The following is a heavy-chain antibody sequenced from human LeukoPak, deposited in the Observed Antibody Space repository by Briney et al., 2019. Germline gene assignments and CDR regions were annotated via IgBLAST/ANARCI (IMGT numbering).Heavy chain of an antibody. CDR2: IRYDGSNK. CDR3: ATAGHPNFDY. V-gene: IGHV3-30*02. J-gene: IGHJ4*02. CDR1: GFTFSSYG. Sequence: GGSLRLSCAASGFTFSSYGMHWVRQAPGKGLEWVAFIRYDGSNKYYADSVRGRFTISRDNSKNTLYLQMNSLRAEDTAVYYCATAGHPNFDYWGQGTLVTVSS.